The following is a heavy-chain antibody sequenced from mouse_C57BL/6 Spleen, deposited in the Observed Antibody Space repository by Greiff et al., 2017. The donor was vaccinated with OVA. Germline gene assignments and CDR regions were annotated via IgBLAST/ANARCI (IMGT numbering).Heavy chain of an antibody. CDR2: ILPGSGST. V-gene: IGHV1-9*01. D-gene: IGHD1-1*01. CDR1: GYTFTGYW. CDR3: ARRGITTVVAPRYFDV. Sequence: QVQLKESGAELMKPGASVKLSCKATGYTFTGYWIEWVKQRPGHGLEWIGEILPGSGSTNYNEKFKGKATFTADTSSNTAYMQLSSLTTEDSAIYYCARRGITTVVAPRYFDVWGTGTTVTVSS. J-gene: IGHJ1*03.